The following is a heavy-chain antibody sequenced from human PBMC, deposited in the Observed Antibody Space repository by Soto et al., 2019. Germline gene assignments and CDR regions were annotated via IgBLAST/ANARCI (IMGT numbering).Heavy chain of an antibody. D-gene: IGHD6-13*01. V-gene: IGHV1-18*01. J-gene: IGHJ6*02. CDR1: GYIFSRYG. CDR3: AREAAAERNYYGLDV. Sequence: QVQLVQSGPEVRKPGASVKVSCKASGYIFSRYGISWVRQAPGQGLEWMGWFSGYNGNTKFGERVQGRVNVTTDTSTSTAYMELRSLRSDDTAVYYCAREAAAERNYYGLDVWGQGTTVIVSS. CDR2: FSGYNGNT.